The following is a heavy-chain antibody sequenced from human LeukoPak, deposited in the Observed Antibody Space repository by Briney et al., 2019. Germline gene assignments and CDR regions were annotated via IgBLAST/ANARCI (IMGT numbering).Heavy chain of an antibody. Sequence: GGSLRLSCAASGFTFNTYAMSWVRQAPGKGLEWVSAISGSGGSTYYADSVKGRFTISRDNSKNTLYLQMNSLRAEDTAVYYCAKGSGNGYGSGPFDYWGQGTLVTVSS. CDR3: AKGSGNGYGSGPFDY. CDR1: GFTFNTYA. D-gene: IGHD3-10*01. V-gene: IGHV3-23*01. J-gene: IGHJ4*02. CDR2: ISGSGGST.